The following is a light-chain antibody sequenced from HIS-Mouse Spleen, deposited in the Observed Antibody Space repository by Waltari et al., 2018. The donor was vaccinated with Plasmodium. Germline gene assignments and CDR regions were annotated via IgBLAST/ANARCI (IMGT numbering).Light chain of an antibody. CDR3: WLYMGSGIWV. J-gene: IGLJ2*01. CDR2: STN. V-gene: IGLV8-61*01. CDR1: SGPVSTSYY. Sequence: QTVVTQEPSFSVSPGGTVTLTYGLSSGPVSTSYYPSWYPQTPGQAPPALIYSTNTRSSVGPSRFSGSSLGNKASLPITGAQADDESDYYCWLYMGSGIWVFGGGTKLTVL.